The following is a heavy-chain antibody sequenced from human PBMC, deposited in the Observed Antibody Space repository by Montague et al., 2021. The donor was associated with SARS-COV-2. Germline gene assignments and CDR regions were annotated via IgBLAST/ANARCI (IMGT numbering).Heavy chain of an antibody. J-gene: IGHJ3*01. CDR2: IYYSGST. Sequence: SETLSLTCTVSGGSISSSCYYWVWHRPPPGKGLEWIGSIYYSGSTNSNPSLKSPVSISADTTKNQLSLKLSTVTAAATAVYYCARFPTSYYYYSKAAPTTPDAFDFWGQGTMVTVSS. CDR3: ARFPTSYYYYSKAAPTTPDAFDF. D-gene: IGHD3-22*01. V-gene: IGHV4-39*01. CDR1: GGSISSSCYY.